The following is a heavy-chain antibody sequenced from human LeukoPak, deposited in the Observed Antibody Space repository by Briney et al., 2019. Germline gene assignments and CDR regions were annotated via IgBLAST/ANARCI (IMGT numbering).Heavy chain of an antibody. CDR3: ARIWPDL. Sequence: SETLSLTCTVSGYSISSGYYWGWIRPPPGKGLEWIGEINHSGYTNYNPSLKSRVTISVDTSKKQFSLRLNSVTAADTAVYYCARIWPDLWGRGTLVTVSS. CDR1: GYSISSGYY. V-gene: IGHV4-38-2*02. D-gene: IGHD3-10*01. CDR2: INHSGYT. J-gene: IGHJ2*01.